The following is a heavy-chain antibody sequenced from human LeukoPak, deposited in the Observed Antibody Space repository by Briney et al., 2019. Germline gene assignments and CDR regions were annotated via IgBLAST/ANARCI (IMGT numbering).Heavy chain of an antibody. CDR1: GITFSSYG. Sequence: GGSLRLSCAASGITFSSYGMHWVRQAPGKGLEWVAVIWYDGSNKYYADSVKGRFTISRDNSKNTLYLQMNSLRAEDTAVYYCARDYRVRSSSWYDAFDIWGQGTMVTVSS. CDR3: ARDYRVRSSSWYDAFDI. V-gene: IGHV3-33*01. CDR2: IWYDGSNK. J-gene: IGHJ3*02. D-gene: IGHD6-13*01.